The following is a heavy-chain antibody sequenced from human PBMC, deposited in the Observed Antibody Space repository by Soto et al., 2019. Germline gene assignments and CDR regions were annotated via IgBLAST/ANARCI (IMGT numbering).Heavy chain of an antibody. CDR3: ARDRLRYNWNYFPYYDDGMDV. CDR2: ISYDGSNK. CDR1: GCTFSSYA. Sequence: QVQLVESGGGVIQPGRSLRLSCAASGCTFSSYAMHWVRQAPGKGLEWVAGISYDGSNKYYADSVKGRFTISRDNSKNTLYLQMNRLRNEDTAVYYCARDRLRYNWNYFPYYDDGMDVWGQGTTVTFSS. J-gene: IGHJ6*02. V-gene: IGHV3-30-3*01. D-gene: IGHD1-7*01.